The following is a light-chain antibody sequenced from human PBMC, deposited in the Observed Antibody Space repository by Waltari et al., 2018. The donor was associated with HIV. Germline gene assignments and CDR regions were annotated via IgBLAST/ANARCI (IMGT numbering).Light chain of an antibody. Sequence: DIQMTQSPSSVSASIGDRVTITCRASQGVSSWLAWYQQKPGKAPKLLVYAASSLQSGVPSRFSGSGSGTEFTLTITTLQPEDFATYYCQQANSLPWTFGQGTKVEIK. V-gene: IGKV1-12*02. CDR1: QGVSSW. CDR2: AAS. J-gene: IGKJ1*01. CDR3: QQANSLPWT.